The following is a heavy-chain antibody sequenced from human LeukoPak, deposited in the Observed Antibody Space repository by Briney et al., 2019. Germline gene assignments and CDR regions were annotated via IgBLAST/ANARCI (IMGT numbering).Heavy chain of an antibody. J-gene: IGHJ3*02. Sequence: PGGSLSLSCAASGFTFDDYAMHWVRQAPGKGLEWVSGISWISGSIGYADSVKGRFTISSDNAKHPLSLQLNSLRAEDTALYYCAQDYCSSTSCYYMAFAIWAQGTMVTVPS. D-gene: IGHD2-2*01. CDR2: ISWISGSI. CDR1: GFTFDDYA. V-gene: IGHV3-9*01. CDR3: AQDYCSSTSCYYMAFAI.